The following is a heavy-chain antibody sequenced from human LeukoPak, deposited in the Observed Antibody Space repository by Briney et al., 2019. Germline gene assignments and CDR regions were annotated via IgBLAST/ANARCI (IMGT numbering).Heavy chain of an antibody. V-gene: IGHV1-8*03. Sequence: GASVKVSCKASGYTFTSYDINWVRQATGQGPEWMGWMNPNSGNTGYAQKFQGRVTITRNTSISTAYMELSSLRSEDTAVYYCARGGLFEEYYYYYMDVWGKGTTVTVSS. J-gene: IGHJ6*03. CDR3: ARGGLFEEYYYYYMDV. CDR1: GYTFTSYD. D-gene: IGHD2-15*01. CDR2: MNPNSGNT.